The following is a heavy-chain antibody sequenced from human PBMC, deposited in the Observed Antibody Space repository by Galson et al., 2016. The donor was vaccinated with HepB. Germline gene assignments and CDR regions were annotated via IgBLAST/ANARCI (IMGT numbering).Heavy chain of an antibody. D-gene: IGHD2-21*01. J-gene: IGHJ3*02. CDR3: AKSNQILWCGQSRNDAFDI. Sequence: SLRLSCAVSGFTFSSFGMHWVRQAPGKGLEWVAVISYDGSKKYYADSLKGRCTISRDNSKRTLYLQMNSLRTEDTAVYYCAKSNQILWCGQSRNDAFDIWGQGTMVTVSS. CDR2: ISYDGSKK. CDR1: GFTFSSFG. V-gene: IGHV3-30*18.